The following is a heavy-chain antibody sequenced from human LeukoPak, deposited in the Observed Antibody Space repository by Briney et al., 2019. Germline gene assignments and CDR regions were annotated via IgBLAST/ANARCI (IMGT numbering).Heavy chain of an antibody. CDR2: ISGSGGST. J-gene: IGHJ4*02. D-gene: IGHD5-24*01. V-gene: IGHV3-23*01. CDR1: GFTFSSYA. CDR3: AEDQRVEMATIFDY. Sequence: PGGSLRLSCAASGFTFSSYAMSWVRQAPGKGLEWVSAISGSGGSTYYADSVKGRFTISRDNSKNTLYLQMNSLRAEDTAVYYCAEDQRVEMATIFDYWGQGTLVTVSS.